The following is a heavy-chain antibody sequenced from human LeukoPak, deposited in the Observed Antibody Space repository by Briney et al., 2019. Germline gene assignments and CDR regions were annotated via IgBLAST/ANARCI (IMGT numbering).Heavy chain of an antibody. Sequence: ASVKVSCKASGYTFTGYYMHWVRQAPGQGLEWMGRIIPIFGTANYAQKFQGRVTITTDESTSTAYMELSSLRSEDTAVYYCATSQDPYYYDSSGYYYWGQGTLVTVSS. CDR3: ATSQDPYYYDSSGYYY. CDR1: GYTFTGYY. D-gene: IGHD3-22*01. CDR2: IIPIFGTA. V-gene: IGHV1-69*05. J-gene: IGHJ4*02.